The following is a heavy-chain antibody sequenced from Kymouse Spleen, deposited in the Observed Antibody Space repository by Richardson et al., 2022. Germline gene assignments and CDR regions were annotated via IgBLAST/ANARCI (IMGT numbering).Heavy chain of an antibody. CDR1: GGSFSGYY. D-gene: IGHD6-19*01. CDR2: INHSGST. Sequence: QVQLQQWGAGLLKPSETLSLTCAVYGGSFSGYYWSWIRQPPGKGLEWIGEINHSGSTNYNPSLKSRVTISVDTSKNQFSLKLSSVTAADTAVYYCAREEQWLALDYWGQGTLVTVSS. CDR3: AREEQWLALDY. J-gene: IGHJ4*02. V-gene: IGHV4-34*01.